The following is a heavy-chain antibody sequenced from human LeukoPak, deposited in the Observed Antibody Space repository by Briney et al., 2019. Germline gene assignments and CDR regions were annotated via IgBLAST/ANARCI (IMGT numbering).Heavy chain of an antibody. CDR2: INHSGST. Sequence: SETPSLTCAVYGGSFSGYYWSWIRQPPGKGLEWIGEINHSGSTNYNPSLKSRVTISVDTSKNQFSLKLSSVTAADTAVYYCASQMRQLPGSYYYYYGMDVWGKGTTVTVSS. CDR3: ASQMRQLPGSYYYYYGMDV. D-gene: IGHD2-2*01. CDR1: GGSFSGYY. J-gene: IGHJ6*04. V-gene: IGHV4-34*01.